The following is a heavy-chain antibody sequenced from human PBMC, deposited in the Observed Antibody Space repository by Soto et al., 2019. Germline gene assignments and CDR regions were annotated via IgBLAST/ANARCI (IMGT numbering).Heavy chain of an antibody. CDR2: ISGSGGST. D-gene: IGHD6-19*01. Sequence: SCKASGGTFSSYAMSWVRQAPGKGLEWVSAISGSGGSTYYADSVKGRFTISRDNSKNTLYLQMNSLRAEDTAVYYCAKDLEWLVRSYAFDIWGQGTMVTVSS. CDR3: AKDLEWLVRSYAFDI. J-gene: IGHJ3*02. CDR1: GGTFSSYA. V-gene: IGHV3-23*01.